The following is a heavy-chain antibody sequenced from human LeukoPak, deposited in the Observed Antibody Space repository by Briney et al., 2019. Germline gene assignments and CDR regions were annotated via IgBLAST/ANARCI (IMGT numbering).Heavy chain of an antibody. D-gene: IGHD6-13*01. Sequence: ASVKVSCKASGGTFSSYAISWVRQAPGQGLEWMGGIIPIFGTANYAQKFQGRVTVTADESTSTAYMELSSLRSEDTAVYYCARDRSGIAEYYFDYWGQGTLVTVSS. CDR1: GGTFSSYA. CDR2: IIPIFGTA. CDR3: ARDRSGIAEYYFDY. V-gene: IGHV1-69*13. J-gene: IGHJ4*02.